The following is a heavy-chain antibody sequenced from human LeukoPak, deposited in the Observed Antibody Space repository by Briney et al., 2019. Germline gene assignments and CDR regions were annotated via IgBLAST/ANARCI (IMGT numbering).Heavy chain of an antibody. V-gene: IGHV1-24*01. D-gene: IGHD2-2*01. CDR1: GYTLTELS. Sequence: VASVKVSCKVSGYTLTELSMHWVRQAPGKGLEWMGGFDPEDGETIYAQKFQGRATMTEDTSTDTAYMELSSLRSEDTAVYYCATGYCSSTSCYQWFDYWGQGTLVTVSS. CDR3: ATGYCSSTSCYQWFDY. CDR2: FDPEDGET. J-gene: IGHJ4*02.